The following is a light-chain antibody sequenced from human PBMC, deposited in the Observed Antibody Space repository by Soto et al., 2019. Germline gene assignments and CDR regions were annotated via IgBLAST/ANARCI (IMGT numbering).Light chain of an antibody. J-gene: IGKJ5*01. CDR3: QQYHNWPIT. V-gene: IGKV3-15*01. Sequence: EVVMTQSPATLSVSPGDKVSLSCRANQTISNTLAWYQQKPGQAPRLLIYAASTRATGVSARFSGSGSGTEFTLTISSLQSEDFAVYYCQQYHNWPITFGQGTRLEIK. CDR1: QTISNT. CDR2: AAS.